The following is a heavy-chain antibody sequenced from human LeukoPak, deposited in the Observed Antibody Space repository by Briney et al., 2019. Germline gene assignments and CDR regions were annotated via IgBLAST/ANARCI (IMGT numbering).Heavy chain of an antibody. Sequence: SETLSLTCTVSGGSTSSTSYYWGWIRQPPGKGLEWIGSIFYSGSTYYNASLKSRVTMSVDTSKNQFSLKLSSVTAADTAVYYCARVPRTCSGGSCYIPHFDYWGQGTLVTVSS. CDR3: ARVPRTCSGGSCYIPHFDY. D-gene: IGHD2-15*01. CDR2: IFYSGST. CDR1: GGSTSSTSYY. V-gene: IGHV4-39*07. J-gene: IGHJ4*02.